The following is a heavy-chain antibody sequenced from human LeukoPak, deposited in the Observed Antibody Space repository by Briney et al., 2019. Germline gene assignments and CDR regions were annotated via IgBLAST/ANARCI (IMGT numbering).Heavy chain of an antibody. Sequence: GGSLRFSCAASGFTFNSYAFYWVRQAQGKGLEWVSSISYDGRNQYYIDSVRGRFTISRDNSKNTLYLQMNSLRTEDTAVYFCAKKSVPGAGTGSFDIWGQGTMVTVSS. J-gene: IGHJ3*02. D-gene: IGHD6-19*01. CDR2: ISYDGRNQ. CDR1: GFTFNSYA. V-gene: IGHV3-30*18. CDR3: AKKSVPGAGTGSFDI.